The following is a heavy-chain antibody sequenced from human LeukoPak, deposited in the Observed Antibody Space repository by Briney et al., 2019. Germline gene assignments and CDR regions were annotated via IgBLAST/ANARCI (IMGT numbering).Heavy chain of an antibody. J-gene: IGHJ6*03. CDR2: ISGGGEST. CDR1: GFTFNNYA. CDR3: ARVSYSMDYYYMDV. D-gene: IGHD2-21*01. Sequence: GGSLRLSCAASGFTFNNYAMSWVRQAPGKGLEWVSAISGGGESTYYADSVKGRFTISRDNAKNSLYLQMNSLRAEDTALYHCARVSYSMDYYYMDVWGKGTTVTVSS. V-gene: IGHV3-23*01.